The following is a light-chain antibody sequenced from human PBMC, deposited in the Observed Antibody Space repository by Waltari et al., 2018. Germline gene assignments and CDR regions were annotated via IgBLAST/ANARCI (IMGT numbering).Light chain of an antibody. J-gene: IGKJ1*01. Sequence: DVVMTQSPLSLPVTLGQSASLSCRSSQTLVYVDGNIYLSWFLQRPGQSPRRLIYMVSHRDSGVPDRFSASGSGTDFTLKISRVEAADVGVYYCMQGTHWPWTFGQGTRVEIK. V-gene: IGKV2-30*01. CDR2: MVS. CDR1: QTLVYVDGNIY. CDR3: MQGTHWPWT.